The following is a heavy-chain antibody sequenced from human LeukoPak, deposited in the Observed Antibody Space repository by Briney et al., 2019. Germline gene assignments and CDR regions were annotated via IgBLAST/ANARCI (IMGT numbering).Heavy chain of an antibody. V-gene: IGHV3-21*01. J-gene: IGHJ6*03. CDR2: ISSSSSYI. D-gene: IGHD6-13*01. CDR3: ARDRDSSSWYEWYYYYYYMDV. Sequence: GGSLRLSCAASGFTFSSYSMNWVRQAPGKGLEWVSSISSSSSYIYYADSVKGRFTISRDNAKNSLYLQMNSLRAEDTAVYYCARDRDSSSWYEWYYYYYYMDVWGKGTTVTVSS. CDR1: GFTFSSYS.